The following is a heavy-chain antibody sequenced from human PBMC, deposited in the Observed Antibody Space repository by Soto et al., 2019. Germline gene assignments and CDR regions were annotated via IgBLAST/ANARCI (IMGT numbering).Heavy chain of an antibody. D-gene: IGHD3-3*01. J-gene: IGHJ4*02. CDR2: INPDGSIT. V-gene: IGHV3-74*01. CDR1: GFTFSSAW. Sequence: EVQLVESGGGLVQPGGSLRVSCAASGFTFSSAWMHWVRQAPGKGLVWVSRINPDGSITTYADSVKGRFTISRDNAKNTVYLQMTSLRVEDTAMYFCARALFGSDEYWGQGTLVTVSS. CDR3: ARALFGSDEY.